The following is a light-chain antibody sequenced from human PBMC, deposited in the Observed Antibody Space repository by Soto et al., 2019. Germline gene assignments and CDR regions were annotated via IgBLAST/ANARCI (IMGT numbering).Light chain of an antibody. J-gene: IGLJ2*01. CDR1: SSDVGGYNY. CDR3: SSYTRSSTRV. V-gene: IGLV2-14*01. CDR2: DVS. Sequence: QSALTQAASVSGSPRQSITISCSGTSSDVGGYNYGFWYQQHPGKAPKLMIYDVSNRSSGVSNRVSGSKSGNTASLTISGLQAEDEADYYCSSYTRSSTRVFGGGTKVTVL.